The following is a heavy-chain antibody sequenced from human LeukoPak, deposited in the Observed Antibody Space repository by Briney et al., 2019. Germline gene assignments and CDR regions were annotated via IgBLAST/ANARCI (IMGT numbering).Heavy chain of an antibody. J-gene: IGHJ4*02. CDR2: ISTSGGST. D-gene: IGHD2-2*02. Sequence: GGSLRLSCAASTLTYSTNAISWVRQAPGKGLEWVSVISTSGGSTDNADSVKGRFTTSRDNSKNTLYLQMNSLRAEETAVYYCAKKDCSTTSGYKAFDSWGQGTLVTVSS. V-gene: IGHV3-23*01. CDR1: TLTYSTNA. CDR3: AKKDCSTTSGYKAFDS.